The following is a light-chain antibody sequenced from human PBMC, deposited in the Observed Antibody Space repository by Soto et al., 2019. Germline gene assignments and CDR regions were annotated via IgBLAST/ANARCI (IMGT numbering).Light chain of an antibody. CDR3: QQYNSWPLT. CDR2: GAS. Sequence: EIVMTQSPDTLSVSPGERATLSCRASQSVSSKLAWYQQKPGQAPRLLIYGASTRATGIPTRFSGSGSGTEFTLTISSLQSEDFAVYSCQQYNSWPLTFGAGTKVEIK. J-gene: IGKJ4*01. CDR1: QSVSSK. V-gene: IGKV3-15*01.